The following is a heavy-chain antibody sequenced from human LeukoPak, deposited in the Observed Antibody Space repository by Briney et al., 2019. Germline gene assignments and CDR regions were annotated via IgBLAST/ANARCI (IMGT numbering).Heavy chain of an antibody. Sequence: SETLSLTCTVSGGSISSGGYYWSWIRQHPGKGLEWIGYIYYSGSTYYNPSLKSRVTISVDTSKNQFSLKLSSVTAADTAVYYCARGDDDILTGYPHGAFDIWGQGTMVTVSS. CDR2: IYYSGST. D-gene: IGHD3-9*01. CDR1: GGSISSGGYY. V-gene: IGHV4-31*03. CDR3: ARGDDDILTGYPHGAFDI. J-gene: IGHJ3*02.